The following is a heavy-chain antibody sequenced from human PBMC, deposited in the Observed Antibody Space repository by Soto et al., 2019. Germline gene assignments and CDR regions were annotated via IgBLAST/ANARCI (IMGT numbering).Heavy chain of an antibody. CDR3: ARYRISGSWSKFDY. D-gene: IGHD6-13*01. CDR2: IYYNGST. CDR1: GLTISSASYY. V-gene: IGHV4-31*03. J-gene: IGHJ4*02. Sequence: SETLSLTCSVSGLTISSASYYWSWIRQHPGKGLEWVGNIYYNGSTYYSPPLKSRVTVWFDTSKNQFSLRLTSVTAADTAVYYCARYRISGSWSKFDYWGQGTRVTVSS.